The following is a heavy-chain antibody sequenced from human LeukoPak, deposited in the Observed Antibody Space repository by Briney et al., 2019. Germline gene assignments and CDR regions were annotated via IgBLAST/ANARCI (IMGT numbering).Heavy chain of an antibody. CDR3: ARRIVGATNYFDY. CDR2: IYSSGTT. V-gene: IGHV4-4*09. J-gene: IGHJ4*02. CDR1: GGSISSFY. D-gene: IGHD1-26*01. Sequence: PSETLSLTCTLSGGSISSFYWTWIRHPPGEGLEWIGYIYSSGTTNYNPSLKSRVTISLATSRNQFSLKLSSVTAADTAVYYCARRIVGATNYFDYWGQGTLVTVSS.